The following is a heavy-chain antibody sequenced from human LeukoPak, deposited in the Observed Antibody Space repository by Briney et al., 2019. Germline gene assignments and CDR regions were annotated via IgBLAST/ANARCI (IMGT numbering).Heavy chain of an antibody. Sequence: PGGSLRLSCAASVFTFSSYAMSGVRQPPGKGLEWFSAGSGSGGSTYYADSVKGGFTISRDNRKNTMYLQMNRLRGEDTDVSYCEKGKYSPNIKNWFDTWGQGTLVTVSS. D-gene: IGHD5-18*01. CDR2: GSGSGGST. CDR1: VFTFSSYA. V-gene: IGHV3-23*01. CDR3: EKGKYSPNIKNWFDT. J-gene: IGHJ5*02.